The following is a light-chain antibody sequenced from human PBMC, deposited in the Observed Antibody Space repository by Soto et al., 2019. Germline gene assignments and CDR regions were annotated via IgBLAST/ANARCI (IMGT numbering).Light chain of an antibody. CDR1: NMGSKS. CDR2: EDS. Sequence: SYELTQPPSVSVAPGQTARITCGGNNMGSKSVHWYQQKPGQAPVLVVYEDSDRPSGIPERFSGSNSGNTATLTISRVEAEDEADYYCQVWDSSSDHWVFGGGTKLTVL. J-gene: IGLJ3*02. V-gene: IGLV3-21*02. CDR3: QVWDSSSDHWV.